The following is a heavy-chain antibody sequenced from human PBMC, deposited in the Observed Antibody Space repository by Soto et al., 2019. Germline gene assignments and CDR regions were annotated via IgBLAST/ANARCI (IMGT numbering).Heavy chain of an antibody. J-gene: IGHJ4*02. CDR1: GFTFSSSE. CDR3: ARDDPVPFDY. Sequence: EVHLVESGGGLVQPGGSLRLSCAASGFTFSSSEMNWVRQAPGKGLEWVSYISRSGDVVYYADSVKGRFTISRDNAKNSLFLQMNSLRAEDTAVYYCARDDPVPFDYWGQGTLVTVSS. V-gene: IGHV3-48*03. CDR2: ISRSGDVV.